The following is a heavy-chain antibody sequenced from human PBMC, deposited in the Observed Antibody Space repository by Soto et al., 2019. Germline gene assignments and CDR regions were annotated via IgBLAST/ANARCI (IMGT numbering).Heavy chain of an antibody. J-gene: IGHJ4*02. Sequence: GGALRLSCAASGFTFLKYSMSWAPPAPGKGLEWVSAISGSGGTTHYADSVKGRFTISRDNSKNTLYLQMNSLRVEDTAVYYCAKETFGVGWTLDFWGQGTLVTVSS. CDR2: ISGSGGTT. CDR1: GFTFLKYS. D-gene: IGHD6-19*01. V-gene: IGHV3-23*01. CDR3: AKETFGVGWTLDF.